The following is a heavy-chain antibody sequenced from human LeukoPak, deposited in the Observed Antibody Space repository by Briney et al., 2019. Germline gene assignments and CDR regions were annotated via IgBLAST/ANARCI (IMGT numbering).Heavy chain of an antibody. D-gene: IGHD3-10*01. CDR3: ARDSGLVFDY. J-gene: IGHJ4*02. V-gene: IGHV4-31*03. CDR1: GGSISSNYYY. CDR2: VYSTGNT. Sequence: SETLSLTCTVSGGSISSNYYYWSWIRHLPEKGLEWIGYVYSTGNTYYNPSLESRITISLDTSKNQSSLKLSSVTAADTAVYYCARDSGLVFDYWGQGTLVTVSS.